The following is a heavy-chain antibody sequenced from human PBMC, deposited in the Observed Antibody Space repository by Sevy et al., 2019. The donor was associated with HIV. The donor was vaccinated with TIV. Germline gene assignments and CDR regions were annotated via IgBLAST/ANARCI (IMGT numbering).Heavy chain of an antibody. CDR2: IKQDGSEK. CDR1: GFTFSSYW. D-gene: IGHD3-22*01. CDR3: ARDPDSSGYYYYYYGMDV. Sequence: GGSPRLSCAASGFTFSSYWMSWVRQAPGKGLEWVANIKQDGSEKYYVDSVKGRFTISRDNAKNSLYLQMNSLRAEDTAVYYCARDPDSSGYYYYYYGMDVWGQGTTVTVSS. V-gene: IGHV3-7*01. J-gene: IGHJ6*02.